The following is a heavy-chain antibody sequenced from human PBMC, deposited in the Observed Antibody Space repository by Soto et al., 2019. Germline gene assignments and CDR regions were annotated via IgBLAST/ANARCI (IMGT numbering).Heavy chain of an antibody. CDR2: IYHTGST. CDR1: DDSISSGGHS. Sequence: PSETLSLTCTVSDDSISSGGHSWSWIRQPPGKGLEWIGYIYHTGSTHYNPSLNTRVTISVDTSKNQFSLRLTSVTAADTAVYYCAKYYSNYVDYWGQGTLVTVSS. D-gene: IGHD4-4*01. CDR3: AKYYSNYVDY. V-gene: IGHV4-30-2*01. J-gene: IGHJ4*02.